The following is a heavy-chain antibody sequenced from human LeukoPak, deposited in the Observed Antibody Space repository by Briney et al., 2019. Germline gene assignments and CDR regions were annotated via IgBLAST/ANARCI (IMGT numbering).Heavy chain of an antibody. CDR1: GFTFSSYG. D-gene: IGHD1-26*01. Sequence: GGSLRLSCAASGFTFSSYGMHWVRQAPGKGLEWVAVISYDRSNKYYADSVKGRFTISRDNSKNTLYLQMNSLRAEDTAVYYCAKIGTSGDIVGATRLRAFDIWGQGTMVTVSS. CDR2: ISYDRSNK. J-gene: IGHJ3*02. CDR3: AKIGTSGDIVGATRLRAFDI. V-gene: IGHV3-30*18.